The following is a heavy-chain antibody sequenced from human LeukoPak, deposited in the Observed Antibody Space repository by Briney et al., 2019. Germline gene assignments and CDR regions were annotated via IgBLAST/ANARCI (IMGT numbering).Heavy chain of an antibody. V-gene: IGHV3-21*01. CDR2: ISSGSSHI. D-gene: IGHD1-7*01. CDR3: ASERYNWNYAFDY. J-gene: IGHJ4*02. CDR1: GFTFSSSS. Sequence: GGSLRLSCAASGFTFSSSSMNWVRQAPGKGLEWVSSISSGSSHIYYADPLKGRFTVSRDNAKNSLYLQMNSLRAEDTAVYYCASERYNWNYAFDYWGQGILVTVSS.